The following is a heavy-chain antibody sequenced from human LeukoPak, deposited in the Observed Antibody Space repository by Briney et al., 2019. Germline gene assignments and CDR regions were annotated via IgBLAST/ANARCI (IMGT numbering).Heavy chain of an antibody. D-gene: IGHD3-16*01. J-gene: IGHJ6*03. CDR3: ARAFSGYDYVWGWLRDPNYYYYMDV. V-gene: IGHV4-39*07. CDR2: IFYSGST. Sequence: PSETLSLTCTVSGGSISTSNYYWGWIRQPPGKGLEWIGNIFYSGSTYYSPSLKSRVTISVDTSKNQFSLKLSSVTAADTAVYYCARAFSGYDYVWGWLRDPNYYYYMDVWGKGTTVTISS. CDR1: GGSISTSNYY.